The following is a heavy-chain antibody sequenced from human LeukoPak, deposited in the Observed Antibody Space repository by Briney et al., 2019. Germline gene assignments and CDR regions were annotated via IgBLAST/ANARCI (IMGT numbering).Heavy chain of an antibody. D-gene: IGHD2-8*02. Sequence: GKSLKISCKGSGYTFTSYWIAWLRQMPGKGLEWMGIIYPGDSDTRYSPSFQGQVTISADKSISTAYLQWSSLKASDTAMYYCARQDILSDFDYWGQGTLVTVSS. V-gene: IGHV5-51*01. CDR1: GYTFTSYW. CDR3: ARQDILSDFDY. CDR2: IYPGDSDT. J-gene: IGHJ4*02.